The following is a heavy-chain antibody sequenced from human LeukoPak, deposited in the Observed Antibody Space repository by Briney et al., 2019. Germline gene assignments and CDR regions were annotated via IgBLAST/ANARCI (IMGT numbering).Heavy chain of an antibody. V-gene: IGHV3-30*04. Sequence: PGRSLRLSCAASGFTFSSYAMHWVRQAPGKGLEWVAVISYDGSNKYYADSVKGRFTISRDNSKNTLYLQMNSLRAEDTAVYHCARVYGGRYVFDYWGQGTLVTVSS. CDR2: ISYDGSNK. CDR1: GFTFSSYA. CDR3: ARVYGGRYVFDY. D-gene: IGHD2-15*01. J-gene: IGHJ4*02.